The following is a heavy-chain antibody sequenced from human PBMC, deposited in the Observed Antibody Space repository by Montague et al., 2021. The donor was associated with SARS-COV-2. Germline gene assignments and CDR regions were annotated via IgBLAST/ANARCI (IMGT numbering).Heavy chain of an antibody. CDR1: GDSVSSNIAT. J-gene: IGHJ4*02. CDR3: ARIPVGSKYYFDF. D-gene: IGHD2-2*01. V-gene: IGHV6-1*01. CDR2: TYYRSKWYN. Sequence: CAISGDSVSSNIATWNWIRQSPSRGLEWLGGTYYRSKWYNDYAESVKSRITIDPNTSKHQFSLHLNSVTPEDTAMYYCARIPVGSKYYFDFWGQGTLVTVSS.